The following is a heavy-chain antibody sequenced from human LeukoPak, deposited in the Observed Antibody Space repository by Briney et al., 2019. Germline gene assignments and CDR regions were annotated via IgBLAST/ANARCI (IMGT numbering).Heavy chain of an antibody. V-gene: IGHV4-61*02. J-gene: IGHJ4*02. Sequence: SETLSLTCTVSSGSISSGSYYWSWIRQPAGKGLEWIGRIYTSGSTNYNPSLKSRVTISVDTSKNQFSLKLSSVTAADTAVYYCARVGYSSSWQYYFDYWGQGTLVTVSS. CDR3: ARVGYSSSWQYYFDY. D-gene: IGHD6-13*01. CDR2: IYTSGST. CDR1: SGSISSGSYY.